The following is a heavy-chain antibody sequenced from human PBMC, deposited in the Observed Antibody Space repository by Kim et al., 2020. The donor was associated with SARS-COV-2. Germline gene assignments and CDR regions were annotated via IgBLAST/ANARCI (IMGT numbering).Heavy chain of an antibody. CDR3: ARKGYSGVTVHGMDL. Sequence: GGSLRLSCAASGFTFSQYGMHWVHQAPGKGLEWVAILWYDETKNYYAESVKGRFTISRDNSKNTLSLQMNSLRAEDTAVYYCARKGYSGVTVHGMDLWGQGTTVTVSS. CDR1: GFTFSQYG. D-gene: IGHD1-26*01. CDR2: LWYDETKN. J-gene: IGHJ6*02. V-gene: IGHV3-33*01.